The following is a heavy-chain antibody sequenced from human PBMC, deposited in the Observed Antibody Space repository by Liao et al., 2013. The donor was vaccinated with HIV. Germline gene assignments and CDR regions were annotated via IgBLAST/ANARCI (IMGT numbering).Heavy chain of an antibody. Sequence: QVQPQQWGAGLLKPSETLSLTCAVYGGSFSGYYWSWIRQPPREGAWSGLGKVNRSGSTNYNPSLKSRVTISVDTSKNQFSLKVNSVTAADTAVYYCARGSNYYDHSGYPDYWGQGTLVTVSS. CDR3: ARGSNYYDHSGYPDY. V-gene: IGHV4-34*01. J-gene: IGHJ4*02. D-gene: IGHD3-22*01. CDR1: GGSFSGYY. CDR2: VNRSGST.